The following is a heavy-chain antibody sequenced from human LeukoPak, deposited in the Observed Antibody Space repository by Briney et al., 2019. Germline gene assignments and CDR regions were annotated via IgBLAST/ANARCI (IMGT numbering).Heavy chain of an antibody. J-gene: IGHJ5*02. CDR1: GGSIRSYY. Sequence: SETLSLTCTVSGGSIRSYYWSWIRQPPGKGLEWIGYVYYTGSTNYNPSLNSRVTMSIDTSKNQFSLRLSSVTAADTAVYYCARVVGFYDSSAFDLWGQGTLVSVSS. CDR3: ARVVGFYDSSAFDL. D-gene: IGHD3-22*01. V-gene: IGHV4-59*01. CDR2: VYYTGST.